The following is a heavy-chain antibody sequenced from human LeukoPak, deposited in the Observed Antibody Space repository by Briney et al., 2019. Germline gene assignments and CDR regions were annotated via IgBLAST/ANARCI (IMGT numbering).Heavy chain of an antibody. CDR2: ISSSGSTI. Sequence: PGGSLRLSCAASGFTFSDYYTSWIRQAPGKGLEWVSYISSSGSTIYYADSVKGRFTISRDNAKNSLYLQMNSLRAEDTAVYYCARPYYYDSRIDPWGQGTLVTVSS. D-gene: IGHD3-22*01. J-gene: IGHJ5*02. CDR3: ARPYYYDSRIDP. V-gene: IGHV3-11*01. CDR1: GFTFSDYY.